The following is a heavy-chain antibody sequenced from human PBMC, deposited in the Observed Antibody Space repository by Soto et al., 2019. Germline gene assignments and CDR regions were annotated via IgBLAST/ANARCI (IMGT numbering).Heavy chain of an antibody. V-gene: IGHV3-23*01. J-gene: IGHJ4*02. CDR1: GFTFSSYA. CDR3: AKDQAFVDTAMDPFDY. Sequence: GGSLRLSCAASGFTFSSYAMSWVRQAPGKGLEWVSAISGSGGSTYYADSVKGRFTISRDNSKNTLYLQMNSLRAEDTAVYYCAKDQAFVDTAMDPFDYWGQGTLVTVSS. D-gene: IGHD5-18*01. CDR2: ISGSGGST.